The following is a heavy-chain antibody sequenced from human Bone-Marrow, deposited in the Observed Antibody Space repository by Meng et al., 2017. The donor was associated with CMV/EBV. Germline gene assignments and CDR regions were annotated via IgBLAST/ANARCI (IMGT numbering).Heavy chain of an antibody. D-gene: IGHD1-26*01. CDR1: GYTFTSYD. Sequence: ASVKVSCKASGYTFTSYDINWVRQATGQGLEWMGWMNPNSGNTGYAQKFQGRVTMTRDTSTSTVYMELSSLRSEDTAVYYCASSGDKDYFDYWGQGTLVTVSS. CDR2: MNPNSGNT. J-gene: IGHJ4*02. V-gene: IGHV1-8*01. CDR3: ASSGDKDYFDY.